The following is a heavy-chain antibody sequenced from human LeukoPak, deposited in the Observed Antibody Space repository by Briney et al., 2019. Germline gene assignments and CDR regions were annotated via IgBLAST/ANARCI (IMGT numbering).Heavy chain of an antibody. CDR2: IKQDGSEK. V-gene: IGHV3-7*03. CDR3: AKAAHSSSWYEGSWFDP. D-gene: IGHD6-13*01. J-gene: IGHJ5*02. Sequence: PGGSLRLSCAASGFTFSSYWMSWVRQAPGKGLEWVANIKQDGSEKYYVDSVKGRFTISRDNAKNSLYLQMNSLRAEDMALYYCAKAAHSSSWYEGSWFDPWGQGTLVTVSS. CDR1: GFTFSSYW.